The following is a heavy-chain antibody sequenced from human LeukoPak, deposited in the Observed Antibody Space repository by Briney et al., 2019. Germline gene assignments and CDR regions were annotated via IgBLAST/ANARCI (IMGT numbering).Heavy chain of an antibody. V-gene: IGHV3-72*01. CDR3: ARTSGSYSGGAFDI. CDR2: IRNKANRYTT. CDR1: GFTFSDHY. J-gene: IGHJ3*02. Sequence: GGSLRLSCAASGFTFSDHYVDWVRQAPGKGLEWVGRIRNKANRYTTEYAASVKGRFTFSRDDSKNSVYLQMNSLKTEDTAMYYCARTSGSYSGGAFDIWGRGTMVTVSS. D-gene: IGHD1-26*01.